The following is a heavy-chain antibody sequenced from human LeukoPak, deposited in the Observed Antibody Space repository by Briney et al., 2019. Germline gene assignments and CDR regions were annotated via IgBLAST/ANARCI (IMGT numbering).Heavy chain of an antibody. J-gene: IGHJ5*01. V-gene: IGHV3-11*01. Sequence: GGSLRLSGAASGFTFSDYYMSWIRPAPGKGLEWVSYISGSGSTVYYAASVRGRFTISRDNAKNSLFLQMNSLRAEDTAVYYCARDRGNSDPGDWFDSWGQGTLVTVSS. CDR2: ISGSGSTV. CDR3: ARDRGNSDPGDWFDS. CDR1: GFTFSDYY. D-gene: IGHD4-23*01.